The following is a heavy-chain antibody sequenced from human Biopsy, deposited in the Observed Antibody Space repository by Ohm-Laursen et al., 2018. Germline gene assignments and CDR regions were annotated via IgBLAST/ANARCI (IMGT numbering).Heavy chain of an antibody. Sequence: SLRLSCAASGFGVNTYGMHWVRQAPGKGLEWVSLISNDGDIKYSADSMEGRFTISRDNSRNTLFLQMNSLKAEDTAVYYCAKDRFPYTSGYSSVFEYWGQGTLVTASS. CDR1: GFGVNTYG. CDR3: AKDRFPYTSGYSSVFEY. V-gene: IGHV3-30*18. CDR2: ISNDGDIK. J-gene: IGHJ4*02. D-gene: IGHD3-22*01.